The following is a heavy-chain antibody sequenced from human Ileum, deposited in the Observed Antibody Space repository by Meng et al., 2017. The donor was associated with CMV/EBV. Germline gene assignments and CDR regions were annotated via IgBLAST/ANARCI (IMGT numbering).Heavy chain of an antibody. J-gene: IGHJ3*02. CDR3: AREYKAPKRFLEWSDAFDI. CDR2: ISSSSSTI. Sequence: GSLRLSCAASGFTFSSYSMNWVRQAPGKGLEWVSYISSSSSTIYYADSVKGRFTISRDNAKNSLYLQMNSLRAEDTAVYYCAREYKAPKRFLEWSDAFDIWGQGTMVTVSS. CDR1: GFTFSSYS. V-gene: IGHV3-48*04. D-gene: IGHD3-3*01.